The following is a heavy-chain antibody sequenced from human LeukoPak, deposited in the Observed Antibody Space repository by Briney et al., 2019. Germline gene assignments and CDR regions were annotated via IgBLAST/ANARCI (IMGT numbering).Heavy chain of an antibody. CDR2: IIPIFGTA. D-gene: IGHD3-3*01. CDR1: GGTFSSYA. V-gene: IGHV1-69*05. CDR3: ARAGPPTSNYDSWSGYSF. J-gene: IGHJ4*02. Sequence: SVKVSCKASGGTFSSYAISWVRQAPGQGLEWMGGIIPIFGTANYAQKFQGRVTITTDESTSTAYMELSSLRSEDTAVYYCARAGPPTSNYDSWSGYSFWGQGTLVTVSS.